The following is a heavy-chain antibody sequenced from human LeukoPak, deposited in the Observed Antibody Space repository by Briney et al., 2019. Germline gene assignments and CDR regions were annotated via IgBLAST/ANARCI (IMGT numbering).Heavy chain of an antibody. CDR3: ARVSFWNGYSSGWYNFDY. CDR2: ISNSGTT. CDR1: GVSIRDSY. V-gene: IGHV4-59*01. Sequence: SETLSLTCTVSGVSIRDSYWNWIRQPPGKGLEWIGYISNSGTTNYNPSLKSRVTISVDTSKNQFSLKLSSVTAADTAVYYCARVSFWNGYSSGWYNFDYWGQGTLVTVSS. J-gene: IGHJ4*02. D-gene: IGHD6-19*01.